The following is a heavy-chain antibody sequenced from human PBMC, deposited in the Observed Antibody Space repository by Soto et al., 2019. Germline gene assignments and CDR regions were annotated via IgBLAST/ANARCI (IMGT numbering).Heavy chain of an antibody. CDR3: ARAPPRYCCGGSCYSITPLDV. J-gene: IGHJ6*04. CDR1: GGSFSGYY. D-gene: IGHD2-15*01. Sequence: SETLSLTCAGYGGSFSGYYWSWIRQPPGKGLEWNGEINHSGSTNYNPSLKSRVTISVDTSKNQFSLKLSSVTAADTAVYYCARAPPRYCCGGSCYSITPLDVWGKGTTVTVSS. V-gene: IGHV4-34*01. CDR2: INHSGST.